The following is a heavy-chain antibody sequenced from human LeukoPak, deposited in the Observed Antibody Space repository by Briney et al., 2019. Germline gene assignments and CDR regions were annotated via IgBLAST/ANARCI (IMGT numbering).Heavy chain of an antibody. Sequence: TGGSLRLSCAASGFTFSNAWMSWVRPAPGKGLEWVGRIKSKTDGGTTDYAAPVKGRFTISRDDSKNTLYLQMNSLKTEDTAVYYCTSRGFGELQKSYNYWGQGTLVTVSS. J-gene: IGHJ4*02. D-gene: IGHD3-10*01. CDR1: GFTFSNAW. V-gene: IGHV3-15*01. CDR3: TSRGFGELQKSYNY. CDR2: IKSKTDGGTT.